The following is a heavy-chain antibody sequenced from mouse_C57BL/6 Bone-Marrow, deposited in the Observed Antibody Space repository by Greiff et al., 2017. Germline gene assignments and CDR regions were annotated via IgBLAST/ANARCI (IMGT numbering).Heavy chain of an antibody. V-gene: IGHV1-50*01. CDR2: IDPSDSYT. Sequence: QVQLQQPGAELVKPGASVKLSCKASGYTFTSYWMKWVKQRPGQGLEWIGEIDPSDSYTNYNQKFKGKATLTVDTSSSTAYMQLSSLTSEDSAVYYCARDYSPYYYAMDYWGQGTSVTVSS. D-gene: IGHD2-12*01. J-gene: IGHJ4*01. CDR1: GYTFTSYW. CDR3: ARDYSPYYYAMDY.